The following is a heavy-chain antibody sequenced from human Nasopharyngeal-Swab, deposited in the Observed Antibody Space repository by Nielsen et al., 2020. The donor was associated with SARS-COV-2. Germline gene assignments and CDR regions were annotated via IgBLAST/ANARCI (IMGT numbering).Heavy chain of an antibody. J-gene: IGHJ6*03. Sequence: GESLKISCAASGFTFSSYWMHWVRQAPGKGLVWVSRINSDGSSTSYADSVKGRFTIPRDNAKNTLYLQMNSLRAEDTAVYYCARAEVVVVPAAIWGYYYYYYMDVWGKGTTVTVSS. CDR1: GFTFSSYW. CDR2: INSDGSST. D-gene: IGHD2-2*02. V-gene: IGHV3-74*01. CDR3: ARAEVVVVPAAIWGYYYYYYMDV.